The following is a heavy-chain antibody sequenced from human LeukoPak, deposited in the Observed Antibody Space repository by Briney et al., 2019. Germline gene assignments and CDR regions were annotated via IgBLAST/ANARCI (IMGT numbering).Heavy chain of an antibody. V-gene: IGHV3-74*01. D-gene: IGHD1-26*01. CDR3: ARTGSGNYYVDY. CDR2: INSDGSST. CDR1: GVTLSSDW. Sequence: GGSLRLSCAASGVTLSSDWMHCVRQAPGKGLGWVSLINSDGSSTIYADSVKGRFTISRDNAKNTLYLQMNSLRAEDKAVYYCARTGSGNYYVDYWGQGTLVTVSS. J-gene: IGHJ4*02.